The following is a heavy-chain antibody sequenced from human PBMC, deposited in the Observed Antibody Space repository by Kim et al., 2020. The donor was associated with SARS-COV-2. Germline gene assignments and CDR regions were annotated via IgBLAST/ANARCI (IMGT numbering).Heavy chain of an antibody. J-gene: IGHJ3*02. CDR3: ARGDYYGSDAFDI. Sequence: YYGPSLNSRGTISEDRSRNHFSLKLNSVTAADTAVYYCARGDYYGSDAFDIWGQGTVVTVSS. D-gene: IGHD3-10*01. V-gene: IGHV4-30-2*01.